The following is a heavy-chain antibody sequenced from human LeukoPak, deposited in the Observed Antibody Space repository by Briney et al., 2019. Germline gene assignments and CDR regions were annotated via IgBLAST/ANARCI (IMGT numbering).Heavy chain of an antibody. D-gene: IGHD3-22*01. J-gene: IGHJ4*02. V-gene: IGHV3-15*01. CDR3: TTVGSSRYYYCFDY. CDR2: IKSKTDGATT. Sequence: GGSLRLSCAASGFTFNHAWMSWVRQAPGKGLEWVGRIKSKTDGATTEYAAPVKGRFTISRDDSKNTLYLQMNSLKTEDTAVYYCTTVGSSRYYYCFDYWGQGSLVTVSS. CDR1: GFTFNHAW.